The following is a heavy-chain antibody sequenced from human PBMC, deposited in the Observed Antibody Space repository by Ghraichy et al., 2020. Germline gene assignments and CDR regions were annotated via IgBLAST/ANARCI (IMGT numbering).Heavy chain of an antibody. CDR2: IYYSGST. CDR1: GGSISSYY. D-gene: IGHD3-9*01. V-gene: IGHV4-59*01. Sequence: SETLSLTCTVSGGSISSYYWSWIRQPPGKGLEWIGYIYYSGSTNYNPSLKCRVTISVDTSKNQFSLKLSSVTAADTAVYYCARVPPYYDILTGFAYYYYGMDVWGQGTTVTVSS. CDR3: ARVPPYYDILTGFAYYYYGMDV. J-gene: IGHJ6*02.